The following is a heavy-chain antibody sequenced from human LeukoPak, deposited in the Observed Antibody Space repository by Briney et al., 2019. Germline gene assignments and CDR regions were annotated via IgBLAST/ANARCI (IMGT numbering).Heavy chain of an antibody. CDR3: ARGKDGEGLDY. CDR2: FNSDGSST. D-gene: IGHD4-17*01. J-gene: IGHJ4*02. V-gene: IGHV3-74*03. Sequence: GGCLRLSCAASGFIFSSYWVHWVRPAPGKGLVWVSRFNSDGSSTTYADSVKGRFTISRDNAKNTLYLLMNSLRAEDTAVYYCARGKDGEGLDYWGQGTLVTVSS. CDR1: GFIFSSYW.